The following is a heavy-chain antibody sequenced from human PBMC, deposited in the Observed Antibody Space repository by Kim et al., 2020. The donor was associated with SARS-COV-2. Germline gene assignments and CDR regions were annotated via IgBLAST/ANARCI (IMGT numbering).Heavy chain of an antibody. J-gene: IGHJ4*02. CDR1: GFTFSTYG. CDR3: AKEGVGGVDGCYNLFQY. V-gene: IGHV3-23*01. Sequence: GGSLRLSCVASGFTFSTYGMSWVRQAPGKGLEWVSAIGYSGGGTYYADSVKGRFTISRDNSKNTLYLQLNSLRADDTAVYYCAKEGVGGVDGCYNLFQYWGQGIPVPVAS. D-gene: IGHD3-9*01. CDR2: IGYSGGGT.